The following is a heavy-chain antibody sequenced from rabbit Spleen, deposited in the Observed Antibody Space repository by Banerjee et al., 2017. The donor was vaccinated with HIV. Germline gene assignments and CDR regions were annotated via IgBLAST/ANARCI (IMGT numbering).Heavy chain of an antibody. CDR3: ARGSASMTLMITGYFFNL. V-gene: IGHV1S45*01. D-gene: IGHD2-1*01. CDR2: SYGGSPGST. CDR1: GFSFSSSYW. J-gene: IGHJ4*01. Sequence: QEQLVESGGGLVQPEGSLTLTCTASGFSFSSSYWICWVRQAPGKGLEWIGCSYGGSPGSTAYANWAKGRFTISKTSSTTVTLQMTSLTVADTATYFCARGSASMTLMITGYFFNLWGQGTLVTVS.